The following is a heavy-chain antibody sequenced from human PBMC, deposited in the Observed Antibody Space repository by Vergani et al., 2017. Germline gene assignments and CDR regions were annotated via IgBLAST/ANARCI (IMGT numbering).Heavy chain of an antibody. CDR1: GGSFSGYY. V-gene: IGHV4-34*01. CDR3: ARQENYYGSGSLVDY. D-gene: IGHD3-10*01. Sequence: QVQLQQWGAGLLKPSETLSLTCAVYGGSFSGYYWSWIRQPPGKGLEWIGEIRHDGITHYSPSLKSRVTISIDTSTHQFSLNLRSVTAADTAVYYCARQENYYGSGSLVDYWGQGTLVTVSS. J-gene: IGHJ4*02. CDR2: IRHDGIT.